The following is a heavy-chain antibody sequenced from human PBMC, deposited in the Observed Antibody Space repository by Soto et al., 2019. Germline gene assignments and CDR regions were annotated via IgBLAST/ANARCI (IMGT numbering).Heavy chain of an antibody. D-gene: IGHD3-3*01. CDR3: ARARSYDFWSGYYIGWFDP. CDR2: IYYSGST. CDR1: GGSISSSSYY. Sequence: PSETLSLTCTVSGGSISSSSYYWGWIRQPPGKGLEWIGSIYYSGSTHYNPSLKSRVTISVDTSKNQFSLKLSSVTAADTAVYYCARARSYDFWSGYYIGWFDPWGQGTLVTVSS. J-gene: IGHJ5*02. V-gene: IGHV4-39*07.